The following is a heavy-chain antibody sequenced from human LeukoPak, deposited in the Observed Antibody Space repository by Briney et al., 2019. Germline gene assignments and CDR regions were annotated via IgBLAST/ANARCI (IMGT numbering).Heavy chain of an antibody. V-gene: IGHV1-46*01. CDR2: INPSGGST. CDR1: GYTFTSYY. D-gene: IGHD4-17*01. CDR3: ARDSLYGVVDY. Sequence: ASVKVSCKTSGYTFTSYYIHWVRQAPGQGLEWMGLINPSGGSTSYAQKFQGRVTMTRDTSTSTVYMYLSSLRSEDTAVYCCARDSLYGVVDYWGQGTLVTVSS. J-gene: IGHJ4*02.